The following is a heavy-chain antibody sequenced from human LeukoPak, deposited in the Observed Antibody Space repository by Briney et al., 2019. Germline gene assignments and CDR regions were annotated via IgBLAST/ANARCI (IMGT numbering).Heavy chain of an antibody. V-gene: IGHV3-30*04. CDR3: ARGMTTATTGLYY. CDR1: GFTDFTFSHYA. Sequence: GSLRLSCAASGFTDFTFSHYAMHWVRQPPGMGLQWVALISYDGGQKYYADSVKGRFIISRDNSQNTVSLQMNSLKPEDTAIYYCARGMTTATTGLYYWGQGTLVTVSS. J-gene: IGHJ4*02. CDR2: ISYDGGQK. D-gene: IGHD4-11*01.